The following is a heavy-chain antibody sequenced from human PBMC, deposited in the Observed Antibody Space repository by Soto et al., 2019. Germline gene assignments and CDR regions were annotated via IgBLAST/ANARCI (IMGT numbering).Heavy chain of an antibody. Sequence: GGSLRLSCVASGFTFDDYAMHWVRQIPGKGPQWVSGISWSTSSIGYGASLRGRFLISRDNANNSLYLQMNDLRPEDTALYYCGKASSSNSWSPIDYWGQGXMVTVYS. CDR3: GKASSSNSWSPIDY. J-gene: IGHJ4*02. CDR1: GFTFDDYA. D-gene: IGHD3-3*01. CDR2: ISWSTSSI. V-gene: IGHV3-9*01.